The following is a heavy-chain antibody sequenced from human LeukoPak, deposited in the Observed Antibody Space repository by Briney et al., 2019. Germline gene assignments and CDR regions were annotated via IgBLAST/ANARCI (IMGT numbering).Heavy chain of an antibody. D-gene: IGHD3-10*01. V-gene: IGHV4-30-4*01. CDR1: GGSISSGDYY. CDR2: IYYSGST. Sequence: SETLSLTCTVSGGSISSGDYYWSWIRQPPGKGLEWIGYIYYSGSTYYNPSLKSRVTISVDTSKNQFSLKLSSVTAADTAVYYCARDRADYYYYGMDVWGQGTTVTASS. CDR3: ARDRADYYYYGMDV. J-gene: IGHJ6*02.